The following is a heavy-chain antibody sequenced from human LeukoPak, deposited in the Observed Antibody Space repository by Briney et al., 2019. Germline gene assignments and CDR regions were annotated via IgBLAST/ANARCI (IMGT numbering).Heavy chain of an antibody. CDR2: INHSVST. J-gene: IGHJ2*01. CDR3: AASIAVAGTPRPYWYFDL. CDR1: GGSFSGYY. D-gene: IGHD6-19*01. V-gene: IGHV4-34*01. Sequence: SETLSLTCAVYGGSFSGYYWSWIRQPPGKGLEWIGEINHSVSTTYNPSLKSRVTISVDTSKNQFSLKLSSVTAADTAVYYCAASIAVAGTPRPYWYFDLWGRGTLVTVSS.